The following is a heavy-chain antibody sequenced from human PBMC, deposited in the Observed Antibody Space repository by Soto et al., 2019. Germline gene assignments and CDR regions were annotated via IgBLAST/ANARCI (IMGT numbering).Heavy chain of an antibody. CDR1: GAFSSTYY. J-gene: IGHJ5*02. V-gene: IGHV4-59*01. CDR3: ARSFCRDAVRCNWFDP. CDR2: MNNIGST. D-gene: IGHD2-8*01. Sequence: QVQLQESGPGLVKPSETLSLTCTVSGAFSSTYYWSWIRQPPGKGLEWIGYMNNIGSTNYNPSLKSRVTISLDTSKNQFSLKLSSVIAADTAVYYCARSFCRDAVRCNWFDPWGLGTLVTASS.